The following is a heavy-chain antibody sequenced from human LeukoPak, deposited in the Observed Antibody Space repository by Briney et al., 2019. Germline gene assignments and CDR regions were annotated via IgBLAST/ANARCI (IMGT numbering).Heavy chain of an antibody. CDR1: GYSFTSYW. CDR2: IYPGDSDT. Sequence: GESLQISCKGSGYSFTSYWIGWVRQMPGKGLEWMGIIYPGDSDTRYSPSFQGQVTISADKSISTAYLQWSSLKASDTAMYYCARWYVVVPAAMGYSGYDTTGFVDYWGQGTLVTVSS. V-gene: IGHV5-51*01. J-gene: IGHJ4*02. D-gene: IGHD2-2*01. CDR3: ARWYVVVPAAMGYSGYDTTGFVDY.